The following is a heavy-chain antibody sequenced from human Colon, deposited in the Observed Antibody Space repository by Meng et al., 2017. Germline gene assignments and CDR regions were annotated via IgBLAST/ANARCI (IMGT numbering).Heavy chain of an antibody. CDR2: IRYDGGEK. CDR3: VTSGYCSRTSCAWGLVLDY. CDR1: GFSFSDYW. Sequence: GGSLRPSCVASGFSFSDYWMTWVRQAPGKGLEWVANIRYDGGEKHYVDSVQGRFTSSRDDAKNSLCLQMNSLRPEETAVYYGVTSGYCSRTSCAWGLVLDYWGRGTLVTVSS. D-gene: IGHD2-2*01. V-gene: IGHV3-7*01. J-gene: IGHJ4*02.